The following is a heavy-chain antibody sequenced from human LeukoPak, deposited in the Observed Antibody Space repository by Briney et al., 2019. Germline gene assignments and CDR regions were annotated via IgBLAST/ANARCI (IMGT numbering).Heavy chain of an antibody. CDR1: GYIFPDYY. CDR3: ARGAFWSGHWAYFDY. V-gene: IGHV1-2*02. D-gene: IGHD3-3*01. CDR2: INPNGGGT. Sequence: GASVKVSCKASGYIFPDYYIYWVRQAPGQGLDWMGWINPNGGGTNYAQRFQGRVTMTRDTSISTAYMELNRLKSDDTAMYYCARGAFWSGHWAYFDYWGQGTLVTVSS. J-gene: IGHJ4*02.